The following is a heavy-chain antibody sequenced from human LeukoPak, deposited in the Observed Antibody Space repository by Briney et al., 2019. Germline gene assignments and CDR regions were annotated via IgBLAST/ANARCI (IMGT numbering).Heavy chain of an antibody. J-gene: IGHJ4*02. V-gene: IGHV3-33*01. Sequence: GRSMRLSCAAAGFTFSNYAMHWVRQAPGKGREGVAIWYDEPPQYYPASVKCLFPISTDNSKSTLYLQINSLRAEDMAVYYCVRGTKAEYDRWSYYYTLVDYWGQGTLVTVST. D-gene: IGHD3-3*01. CDR3: VRGTKAEYDRWSYYYTLVDY. CDR1: GFTFSNYA. CDR2: IWYDEPPQ.